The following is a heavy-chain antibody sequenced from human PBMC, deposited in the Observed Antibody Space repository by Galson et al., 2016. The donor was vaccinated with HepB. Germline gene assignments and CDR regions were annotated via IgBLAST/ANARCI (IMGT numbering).Heavy chain of an antibody. V-gene: IGHV4-39*02. D-gene: IGHD3-10*01. CDR2: FSDSGTT. J-gene: IGHJ4*02. Sequence: SETLSLTCAVSGDSIDSTNHYWGWIRQSPGKGLEWIGNFSDSGTTNSSPSLKSRVIISFDTSRNHFSLRLTSVTAADTSVYYCARGQSRLLGHYYLDSWGQGILVTVSS. CDR1: GDSIDSTNHY. CDR3: ARGQSRLLGHYYLDS.